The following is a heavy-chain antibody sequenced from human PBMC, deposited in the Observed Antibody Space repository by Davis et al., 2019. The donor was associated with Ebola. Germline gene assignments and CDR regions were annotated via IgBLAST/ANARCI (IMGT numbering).Heavy chain of an antibody. CDR1: GFTFSRDW. J-gene: IGHJ5*02. CDR3: ARGRQTFDP. Sequence: PGGSLRLSCAASGFTFSRDWMSWVRQAPGKGLEWVANIKHDEGEKYYVDSVKGRFSISRDNAKNSLYLQMSSLRAEDTAVYYCARGRQTFDPWGRGTLVTVSS. CDR2: IKHDEGEK. D-gene: IGHD1-1*01. V-gene: IGHV3-7*01.